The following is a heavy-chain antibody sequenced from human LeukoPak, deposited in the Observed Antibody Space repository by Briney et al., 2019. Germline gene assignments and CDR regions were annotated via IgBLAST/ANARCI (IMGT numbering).Heavy chain of an antibody. CDR1: GFSSRTHW. Sequence: PGESLRLSCTASGFSSRTHWMSRVRQAPGKGLEWVANIRPDGGERYYGDSLKGRFTISRDNDKNSLYLQMNFLRADDTAIYYCTRQGDWNFEFWGQGTLVTVSS. V-gene: IGHV3-7*03. CDR2: IRPDGGER. D-gene: IGHD3/OR15-3a*01. J-gene: IGHJ4*02. CDR3: TRQGDWNFEF.